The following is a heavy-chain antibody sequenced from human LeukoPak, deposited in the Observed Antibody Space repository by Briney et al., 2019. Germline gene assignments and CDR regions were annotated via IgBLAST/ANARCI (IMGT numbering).Heavy chain of an antibody. Sequence: PGGSLRLSCAASGFTFSSYSMNWVRQAPGKGLDWVSSISSSSSYIYYADSVKGRFTISRDNAKNSLYLQPNSLRAEDTAVYYCARAGITMVRGVLDYWGQGTLVTVSS. CDR3: ARAGITMVRGVLDY. CDR1: GFTFSSYS. D-gene: IGHD3-10*01. V-gene: IGHV3-21*01. CDR2: ISSSSSYI. J-gene: IGHJ4*02.